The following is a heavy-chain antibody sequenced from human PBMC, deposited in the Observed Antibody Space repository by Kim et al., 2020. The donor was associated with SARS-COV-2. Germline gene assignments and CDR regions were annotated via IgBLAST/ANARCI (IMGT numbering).Heavy chain of an antibody. V-gene: IGHV3-23*01. CDR3: AKDQSGDYYYYSGMDV. CDR1: GFMFSSHA. D-gene: IGHD1-26*01. J-gene: IGHJ6*02. CDR2: ISAGGHSI. Sequence: GGSLRLSCAASGFMFSSHAMTWVRQAPGKWLERVAIISAGGHSIYYADSVKGRFTVSRDNSKNTLYLQMNSLRAEDTALYFCAKDQSGDYYYYSGMDVWGPGTTVTVSS.